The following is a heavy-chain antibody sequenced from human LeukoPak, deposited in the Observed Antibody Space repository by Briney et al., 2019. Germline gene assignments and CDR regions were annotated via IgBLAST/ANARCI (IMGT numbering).Heavy chain of an antibody. Sequence: ASVKVSCKTSGYTFTGYYMHWVRQTPAQGLEWMGRINPNTGVTNYEQKFQGRVTLTRDTYIITAYMELARLRSDDTAVYYCARDRTTVTTGYYGMDVWGQGTTVTVSS. CDR2: INPNTGVT. V-gene: IGHV1-2*06. CDR3: ARDRTTVTTGYYGMDV. J-gene: IGHJ6*02. D-gene: IGHD4-17*01. CDR1: GYTFTGYY.